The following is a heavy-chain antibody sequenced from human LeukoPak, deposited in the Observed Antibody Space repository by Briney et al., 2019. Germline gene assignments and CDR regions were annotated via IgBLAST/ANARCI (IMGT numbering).Heavy chain of an antibody. Sequence: GASVKVSYKASGYTFSNFGISWVRRAPGQGLECMGWISGNNDNPNYRQKFQGRFTVTTDSSTSTAYMELRDLRSDDTAVYYCARDGTSTDDYWGQGTLVTVSS. V-gene: IGHV1-18*01. D-gene: IGHD2-2*01. CDR3: ARDGTSTDDY. CDR1: GYTFSNFG. J-gene: IGHJ4*02. CDR2: ISGNNDNP.